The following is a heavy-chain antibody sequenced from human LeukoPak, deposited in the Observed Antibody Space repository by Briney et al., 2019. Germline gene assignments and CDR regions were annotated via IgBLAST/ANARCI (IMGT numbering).Heavy chain of an antibody. J-gene: IGHJ4*02. CDR2: IYSSGST. CDR1: GGSISSYY. Sequence: SETLSLTCTVSGGSISSYYWSWIRQPAGKGLEWIGRIYSSGSTKYNPSFKSRVTMSVDTSKNQFSLILSSVTAADTAIYYCARGIHSSSWLPFGSWGQGTLVTVSS. D-gene: IGHD6-13*01. V-gene: IGHV4-4*07. CDR3: ARGIHSSSWLPFGS.